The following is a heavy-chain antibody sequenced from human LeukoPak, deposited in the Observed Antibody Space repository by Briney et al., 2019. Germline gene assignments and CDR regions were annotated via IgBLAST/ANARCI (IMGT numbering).Heavy chain of an antibody. J-gene: IGHJ6*03. Sequence: SETLSLTCTVSGGSISSSSYYWGWIRQPPGKGLEWIGEIVPSGNTVHNPPLKSRVSLSVDTSKNQLYLNLSSVTAADTAVYYCARASLYYYYMDVWGKGTTVTISS. V-gene: IGHV4-39*07. CDR2: IVPSGNT. CDR1: GGSISSSSYY. CDR3: ARASLYYYYMDV.